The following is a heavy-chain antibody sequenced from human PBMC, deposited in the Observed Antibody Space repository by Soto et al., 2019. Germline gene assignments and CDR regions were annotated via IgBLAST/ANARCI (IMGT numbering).Heavy chain of an antibody. CDR1: GFTFSSYA. CDR3: ARAPDIVVVPAAIEVDV. Sequence: PGGSLRLSCAASGFTFSSYAMHWVRQAPGKGLEWVAVISYDGSNKYYADSVKGRFTISRDNSKNTLYLQMNSLRAEDTAVYYCARAPDIVVVPAAIEVDVWGQGTTVTVSS. CDR2: ISYDGSNK. D-gene: IGHD2-2*01. J-gene: IGHJ6*02. V-gene: IGHV3-30-3*01.